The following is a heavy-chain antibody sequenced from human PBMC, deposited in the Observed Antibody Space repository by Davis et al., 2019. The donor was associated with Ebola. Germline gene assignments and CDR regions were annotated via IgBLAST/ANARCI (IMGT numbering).Heavy chain of an antibody. V-gene: IGHV4-38-2*02. D-gene: IGHD1-26*01. Sequence: SETLSLTCTVSGYSISSGYYWGWIRQPPGKGLEWIGSIYHSGSTYDNPSLKSRVTISVDTSKNQFSLKLSSVTAADTAVYYCARVCSGGYCFGNWGQGTLVTVSS. CDR3: ARVCSGGYCFGN. CDR1: GYSISSGYY. CDR2: IYHSGST. J-gene: IGHJ5*02.